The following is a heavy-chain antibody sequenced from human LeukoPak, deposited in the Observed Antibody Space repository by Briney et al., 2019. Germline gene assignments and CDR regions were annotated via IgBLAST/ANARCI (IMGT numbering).Heavy chain of an antibody. CDR3: ARVKYYYDSSLGY. J-gene: IGHJ4*02. V-gene: IGHV1-2*02. D-gene: IGHD3-22*01. CDR1: GYTFTGYY. Sequence: ASVKVSCKASGYTFTGYYMHWVRQAPGQGLEWMGWINPNSGGTSYSQKFQGRVTMTRDTSISTAYMDLSKLRSDDTAVYYCARVKYYYDSSLGYWGQGTLVTVSS. CDR2: INPNSGGT.